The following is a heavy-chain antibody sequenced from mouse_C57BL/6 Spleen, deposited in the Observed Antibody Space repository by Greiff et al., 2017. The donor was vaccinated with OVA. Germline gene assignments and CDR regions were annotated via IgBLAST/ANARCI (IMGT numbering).Heavy chain of an antibody. CDR2: IYPGGGYT. J-gene: IGHJ2*01. Sequence: QVQLKQSGAELVRPGTSVKMSCKASGYTFTNYWIGWAKQRPGHGLEWIGDIYPGGGYTNYNEKFKGKATLTADKSSSTAYMQFSSLTSEDSAIYYCARFGDGTTGYFDYWGQGTTLTVSS. D-gene: IGHD2-1*01. V-gene: IGHV1-63*01. CDR1: GYTFTNYW. CDR3: ARFGDGTTGYFDY.